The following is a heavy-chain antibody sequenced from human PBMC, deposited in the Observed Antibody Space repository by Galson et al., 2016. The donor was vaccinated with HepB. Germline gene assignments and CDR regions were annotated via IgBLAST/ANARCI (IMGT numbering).Heavy chain of an antibody. D-gene: IGHD3-22*01. CDR2: INPSGGST. CDR3: VRVGRVDYYDSSDY. Sequence: SVKVSCKASGYTFTSFYMHWVRQAPGQGLEWMGIINPSGGSTTYAQKFQGRVTMTRDTSTSTFYMELSSLRSDDTAVYYCVRVGRVDYYDSSDYWGQGTLVTVSS. V-gene: IGHV1-46*01. J-gene: IGHJ4*02. CDR1: GYTFTSFY.